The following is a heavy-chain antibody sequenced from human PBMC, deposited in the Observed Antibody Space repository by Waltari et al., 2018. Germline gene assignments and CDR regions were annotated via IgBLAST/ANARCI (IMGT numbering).Heavy chain of an antibody. CDR2: SNHSGST. D-gene: IGHD3-3*01. V-gene: IGHV4-34*01. Sequence: VQLQQWGAGLLKPSETLSLTCAVYGGSFSGYYWSWIRQPPGKGLEWIGESNHSGSTNYNPSLKSRVTISVDTSKNQFSLKLSSVTAADTAVYYCARVLTDFWSSRLDDWGQGTLVTVSS. CDR3: ARVLTDFWSSRLDD. CDR1: GGSFSGYY. J-gene: IGHJ4*02.